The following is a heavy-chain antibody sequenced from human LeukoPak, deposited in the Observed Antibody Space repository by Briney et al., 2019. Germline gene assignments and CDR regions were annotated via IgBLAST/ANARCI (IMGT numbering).Heavy chain of an antibody. J-gene: IGHJ4*02. CDR1: GGTFSSYA. CDR3: ARALFNYYDSSGPSDY. Sequence: SVKVSCKASGGTFSSYAISWVRQAPGQGLEWMGGIIPIFGTANNAQKFQGRVTITADESTSTAYMELSSLRSEDTAVYYCARALFNYYDSSGPSDYWGQGTLVTVSS. V-gene: IGHV1-69*01. CDR2: IIPIFGTA. D-gene: IGHD3-22*01.